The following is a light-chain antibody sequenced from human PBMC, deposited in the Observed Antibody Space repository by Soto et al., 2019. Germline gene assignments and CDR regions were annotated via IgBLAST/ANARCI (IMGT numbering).Light chain of an antibody. CDR2: GAS. V-gene: IGKV3-15*01. CDR3: QQYNNWPPVT. Sequence: EIVMTQSPATLSVSPGERATLSCRASQSVGSNLAWYQQKAGQAPRLLIYGASTMATGIPARFSGSGSGTEFTLTISSLQSEDFALYYCQQYNNWPPVTFGQGTRLDIK. J-gene: IGKJ5*01. CDR1: QSVGSN.